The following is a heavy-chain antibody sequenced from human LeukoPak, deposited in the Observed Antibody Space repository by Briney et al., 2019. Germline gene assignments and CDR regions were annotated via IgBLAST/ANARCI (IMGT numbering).Heavy chain of an antibody. J-gene: IGHJ5*02. D-gene: IGHD5-12*01. Sequence: SETLSLICAVYGGSFSGYYWSWIRQPPGKGLEWIGEINHSGSPNYNPSLKSRVTISVDTSKTQSSLKLSSVTAAAPAVYYCATAPLRSGRWFAPWGQGTLVTVSS. V-gene: IGHV4-34*01. CDR1: GGSFSGYY. CDR2: INHSGSP. CDR3: ATAPLRSGRWFAP.